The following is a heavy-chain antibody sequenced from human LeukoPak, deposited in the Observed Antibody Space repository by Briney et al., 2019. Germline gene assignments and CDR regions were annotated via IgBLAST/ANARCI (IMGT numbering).Heavy chain of an antibody. Sequence: ASVKVSCKASGYTFTSYGISWVRQAPGQGLEWMGWISAYNGNTNYAQKLQGRVTMTTDTSTSTAYMELRSLRSDDTAVYYCARRAAKYYYDSSGYSAFDIWGQGTMVTVSS. J-gene: IGHJ3*02. V-gene: IGHV1-18*01. CDR2: ISAYNGNT. CDR1: GYTFTSYG. D-gene: IGHD3-22*01. CDR3: ARRAAKYYYDSSGYSAFDI.